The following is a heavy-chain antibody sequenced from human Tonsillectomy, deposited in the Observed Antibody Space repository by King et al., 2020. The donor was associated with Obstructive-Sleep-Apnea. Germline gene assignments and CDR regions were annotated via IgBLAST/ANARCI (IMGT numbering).Heavy chain of an antibody. CDR2: IYSSGTT. CDR3: ARQANSYLTLGWFDP. Sequence: QLQESGPGLVKPSETLSLTCTVSGGSISGYYWSWIRQPPGKGIEWIAYIYSSGTTNYNPSLKSRVTISVDTSKNLFSLKLNSMTAADTAVYYCARQANSYLTLGWFDPWGQGTLVTVSS. CDR1: GGSISGYY. V-gene: IGHV4-59*01. D-gene: IGHD1-26*01. J-gene: IGHJ5*02.